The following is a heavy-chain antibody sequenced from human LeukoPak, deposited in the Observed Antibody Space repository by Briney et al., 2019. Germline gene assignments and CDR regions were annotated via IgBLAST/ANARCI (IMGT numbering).Heavy chain of an antibody. CDR2: IYYSGST. Sequence: PSETLSLTCIVSGGSISSHYWSWIRQPPGKGLEYIDYIYYSGSTDYNPSLKSRVTISLDTSKNQFSLNLTSVTAADTAVYYCARRSGVLDSRDSRYYFDHWGQGTLVTVSS. V-gene: IGHV4-59*11. D-gene: IGHD3-22*01. J-gene: IGHJ4*02. CDR3: ARRSGVLDSRDSRYYFDH. CDR1: GGSISSHY.